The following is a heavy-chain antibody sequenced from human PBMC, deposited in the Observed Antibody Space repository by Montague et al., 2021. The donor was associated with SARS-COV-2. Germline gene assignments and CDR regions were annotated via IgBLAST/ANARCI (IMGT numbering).Heavy chain of an antibody. Sequence: SETLSLTCTVSGGSISSSSYYWGWIRQPPGKGLEWIGYIYYSGSTYYXXXLKSRATISVDTSKNQFSLKLSSVTAADTAVYYCARQPTRGITIFGVVTDYGMDVWGQGTTVTVSS. V-gene: IGHV4-39*01. CDR1: GGSISSSSYY. CDR2: IYYSGST. D-gene: IGHD3-3*01. J-gene: IGHJ6*02. CDR3: ARQPTRGITIFGVVTDYGMDV.